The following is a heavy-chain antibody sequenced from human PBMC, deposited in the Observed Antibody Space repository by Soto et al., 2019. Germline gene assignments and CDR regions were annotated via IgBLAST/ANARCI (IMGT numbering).Heavy chain of an antibody. CDR2: IYYSGST. V-gene: IGHV4-59*01. Sequence: PSETLSLTCTVSGGSISSYYWSWIRQPPGKGLEWIGYIYYSGSTNYNPSLKSRVTISVDTSKNQFSLKLSSVTAADTAVYYCARSPDSGYDRAYYYYYMDVWGKGTTVTVSS. J-gene: IGHJ6*03. CDR1: GGSISSYY. CDR3: ARSPDSGYDRAYYYYYMDV. D-gene: IGHD5-12*01.